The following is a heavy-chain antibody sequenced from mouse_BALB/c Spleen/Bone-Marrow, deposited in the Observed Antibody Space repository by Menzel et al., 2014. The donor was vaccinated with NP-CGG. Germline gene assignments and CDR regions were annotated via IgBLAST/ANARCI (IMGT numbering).Heavy chain of an antibody. V-gene: IGHV4-1*02. Sequence: DVMLVESGGGLVQPGGSLKLSCAASGFDFSRDWMTWVRQAPGKGLEWIGEINPDSSTINYAPSLKDKFIISRDNAKNTLDLQMSKLRSEDTALYYCARQYGNYWFAYWGQGTLVTVSA. D-gene: IGHD2-10*02. CDR3: ARQYGNYWFAY. J-gene: IGHJ3*01. CDR2: INPDSSTI. CDR1: GFDFSRDW.